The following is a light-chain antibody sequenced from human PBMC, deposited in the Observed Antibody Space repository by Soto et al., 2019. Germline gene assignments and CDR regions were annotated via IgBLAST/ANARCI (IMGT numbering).Light chain of an antibody. CDR1: SSDVGGYNY. V-gene: IGLV2-11*01. Sequence: QSALTQPRSVSGSPGQSVTISCTGTSSDVGGYNYVSWYLQHPGKAPKVMIYDVSKRPSGVPDRFSGSKSGNTASLTISGLQSEDEADYYCCSFEGNYIYVFGTGTKVTV. CDR2: DVS. CDR3: CSFEGNYIYV. J-gene: IGLJ1*01.